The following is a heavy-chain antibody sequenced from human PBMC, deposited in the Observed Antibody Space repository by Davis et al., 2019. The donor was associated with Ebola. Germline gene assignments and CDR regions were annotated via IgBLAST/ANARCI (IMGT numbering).Heavy chain of an antibody. D-gene: IGHD5-12*01. CDR3: ARDGRYSSYVGDY. V-gene: IGHV3-30-3*01. CDR2: ISYDGSNK. Sequence: GESLKISCAASGFTFSSYPMHWVRQAPGKGPEWVALISYDGSNKYFADSVKGRFTISRDNSKNTLFLQMNSLRAEDTAVYYCARDGRYSSYVGDYWGQGTLVTVSS. CDR1: GFTFSSYP. J-gene: IGHJ4*02.